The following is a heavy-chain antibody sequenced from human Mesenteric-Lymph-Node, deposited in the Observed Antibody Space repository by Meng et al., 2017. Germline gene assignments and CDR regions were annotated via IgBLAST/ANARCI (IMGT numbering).Heavy chain of an antibody. Sequence: GGSLRLSCVSSGFSISDYYMSWIRQAPGKGLEYISYISASGATKWYADSVSGRFMLSRDNGKTSMSLQMNSLRVEDTAVYYCVIGYRGTITDWGQGTLVTVSS. V-gene: IGHV3-11*01. J-gene: IGHJ4*02. CDR1: GFSISDYY. CDR3: VIGYRGTITD. D-gene: IGHD1-7*01. CDR2: ISASGATK.